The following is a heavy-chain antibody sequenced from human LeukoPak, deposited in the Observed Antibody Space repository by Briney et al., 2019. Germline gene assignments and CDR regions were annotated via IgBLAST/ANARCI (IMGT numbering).Heavy chain of an antibody. D-gene: IGHD6-13*01. V-gene: IGHV3-23*01. Sequence: GGSLRLSCAASGFIFNSHAMSWVRQAPGKGLEWVSGISASGGNPYYADSVKGRFTISRDNSENTLNLQMNSLRAEDTAVYYCAKARAGDITAAFNYWGQGTLVTVSS. CDR1: GFIFNSHA. J-gene: IGHJ4*02. CDR2: ISASGGNP. CDR3: AKARAGDITAAFNY.